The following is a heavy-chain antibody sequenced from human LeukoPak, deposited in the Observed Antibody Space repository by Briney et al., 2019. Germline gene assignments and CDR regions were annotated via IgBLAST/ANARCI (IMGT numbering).Heavy chain of an antibody. Sequence: GGSPRLSCAASGFTFSSYAMSWVRQAPGKGLEWVSAISGSGGSTYYADSVKGRFTISRDNSKNTLYLQMNSLRAEDTAVYYCAKDIVVVPADLVFDYWGQGALVTVSS. CDR3: AKDIVVVPADLVFDY. CDR1: GFTFSSYA. CDR2: ISGSGGST. J-gene: IGHJ4*02. D-gene: IGHD2-2*01. V-gene: IGHV3-23*01.